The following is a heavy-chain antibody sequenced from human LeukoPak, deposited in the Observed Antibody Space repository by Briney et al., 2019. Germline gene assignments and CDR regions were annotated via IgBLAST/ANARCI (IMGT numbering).Heavy chain of an antibody. J-gene: IGHJ6*03. CDR2: VTWNGGST. Sequence: GSLRLSCGASGITLGDYCISWVRQASRKGLEWVPGVTWNGGSTRYADSVKGRFTISRDNAKNSLYLQMNSLRAEDTALYYCARMVRGGYYYMDVWGKGTTVTVSS. D-gene: IGHD3-10*01. V-gene: IGHV3-20*04. CDR1: GITLGDYC. CDR3: ARMVRGGYYYMDV.